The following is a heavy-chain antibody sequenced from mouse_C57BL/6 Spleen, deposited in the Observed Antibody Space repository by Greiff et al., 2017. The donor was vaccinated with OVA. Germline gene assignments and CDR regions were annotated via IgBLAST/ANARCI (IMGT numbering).Heavy chain of an antibody. V-gene: IGHV1-64*01. CDR1: GYTFTSYW. CDR2: IHPNSGST. Sequence: QVQLQQPGAELVKPGASVKLSCKASGYTFTSYWMHWVKQRPGQGLEWIGVIHPNSGSTNYNEKFKSKATLTVDKSSSTAYMQLSSLTSEDSAVYYCARSYYYGSSWDYAMDYWGQGTSVTVSS. D-gene: IGHD1-1*01. J-gene: IGHJ4*01. CDR3: ARSYYYGSSWDYAMDY.